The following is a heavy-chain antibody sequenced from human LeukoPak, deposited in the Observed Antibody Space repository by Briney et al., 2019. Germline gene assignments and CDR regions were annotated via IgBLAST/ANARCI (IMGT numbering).Heavy chain of an antibody. Sequence: GGSLRLSCSASGFTFSSYWMSWVRQTTGKGLECVAKIREDGNEKFYVDSVKGRFTISRDNAKNSLYLQMNSLRVEDTAVYYCARAIETTWIQLWQSVGYWGQGTLVTVSS. V-gene: IGHV3-7*01. CDR3: ARAIETTWIQLWQSVGY. CDR1: GFTFSSYW. CDR2: IREDGNEK. J-gene: IGHJ4*02. D-gene: IGHD5-18*01.